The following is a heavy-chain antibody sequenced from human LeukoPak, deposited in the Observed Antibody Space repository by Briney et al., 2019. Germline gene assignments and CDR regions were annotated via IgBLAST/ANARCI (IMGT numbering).Heavy chain of an antibody. V-gene: IGHV4-39*01. J-gene: IGHJ6*02. Sequence: PSETLSLTCTVSGGSISSSSYFWGWIRQPPGKGLEWVGSMSYSGSTYYNPSLKSRVTISVDTSKNQFSLKLSSVTAADTAVYYCARLRRKAYYYYGMDVWGQGTTVTVSS. CDR2: MSYSGST. D-gene: IGHD1-14*01. CDR1: GGSISSSSYF. CDR3: ARLRRKAYYYYGMDV.